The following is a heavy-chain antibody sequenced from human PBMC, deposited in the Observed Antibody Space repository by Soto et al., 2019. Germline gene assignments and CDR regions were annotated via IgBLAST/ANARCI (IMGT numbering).Heavy chain of an antibody. D-gene: IGHD3-10*01. V-gene: IGHV1-18*01. J-gene: IGHJ4*02. CDR3: ARGSTDSYPGSRTFDF. Sequence: ASVKVSCKGFGYSFMKYGINWVRQAPGQGLEWVGWISPYSGYTHSAQKFHGRLTLTTDTAASTAYMELRILRSADTALYYCARGSTDSYPGSRTFDFWGRGTLVTVSS. CDR2: ISPYSGYT. CDR1: GYSFMKYG.